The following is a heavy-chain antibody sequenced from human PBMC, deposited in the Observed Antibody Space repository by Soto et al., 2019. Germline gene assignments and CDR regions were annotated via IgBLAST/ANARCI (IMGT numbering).Heavy chain of an antibody. CDR1: GFTFSSYA. V-gene: IGHV3-23*01. CDR3: AKDGEDAPTPCLAY. CDR2: ISGSGTTI. D-gene: IGHD2-15*01. Sequence: EVQLLESGGGLVQPGGSLRVSCAASGFTFSSYAMSWVLQAPGKGLEWVSAISGSGTTIYYAGSVLGRFTISRDNSKNTLYLQMNSLRAEDTAVYYCAKDGEDAPTPCLAYWGQGTMVTVSS. J-gene: IGHJ4*02.